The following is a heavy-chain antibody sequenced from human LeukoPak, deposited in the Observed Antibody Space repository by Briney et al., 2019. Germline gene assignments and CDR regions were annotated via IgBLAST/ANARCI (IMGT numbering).Heavy chain of an antibody. Sequence: VGSLRLSCAASGFTFSGDWMSWVREAPGEGVGWGAKIYQDGTEKAYVGSVRGRFTISRDNAKNSLFLQMNSLRAGDTAVYYCARGPLIAAAGTWWGQGTPVTVSS. CDR2: IYQDGTEK. CDR1: GFTFSGDW. CDR3: ARGPLIAAAGTW. J-gene: IGHJ4*02. V-gene: IGHV3-7*03. D-gene: IGHD6-13*01.